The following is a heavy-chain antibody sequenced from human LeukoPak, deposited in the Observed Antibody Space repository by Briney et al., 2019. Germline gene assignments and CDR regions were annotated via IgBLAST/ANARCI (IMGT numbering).Heavy chain of an antibody. J-gene: IGHJ1*01. V-gene: IGHV1-69*04. CDR3: ARDQTSSSWPEYFQH. CDR1: GGTFSSYA. D-gene: IGHD6-13*01. Sequence: GASVKVSCKASGGTFSSYAISWVRQAPGQGLEWMGRIIPILGIANYAQKFQGRVTITADKSTSTAYMELSSPRSEDTAVYYCARDQTSSSWPEYFQHWGQGTLVTVSS. CDR2: IIPILGIA.